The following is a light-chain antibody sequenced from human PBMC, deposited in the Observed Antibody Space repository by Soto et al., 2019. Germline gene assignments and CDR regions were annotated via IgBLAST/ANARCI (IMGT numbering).Light chain of an antibody. CDR3: QQYGSSPWT. CDR1: QSVSNY. CDR2: GAS. V-gene: IGKV3-20*01. J-gene: IGKJ1*01. Sequence: EIVLTQSPATLSLSPGEGATLSCRASQSVSNYLVWYQQKPGQAPRLLIYGASSRATGIPDRFSGSGSGTDFTLTISRLEPEDFAVYYCQQYGSSPWTFGQGTKVDIK.